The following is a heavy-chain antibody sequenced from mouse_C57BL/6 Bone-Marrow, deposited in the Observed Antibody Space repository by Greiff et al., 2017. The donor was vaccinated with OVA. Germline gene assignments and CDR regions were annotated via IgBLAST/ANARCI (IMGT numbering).Heavy chain of an antibody. J-gene: IGHJ2*01. CDR3: ARNGSRGNYFDY. D-gene: IGHD1-1*01. CDR1: GYTFTSYW. V-gene: IGHV1-69*01. CDR2: IDPSDSYN. Sequence: QVQLKQPGAELVMPGASVKLSCKASGYTFTSYWMHWVKQRPGQGLEWIGEIDPSDSYNNYNQKFKGKSTLTVDKSSSTAYMQLSSLTSEDSAVYYCARNGSRGNYFDYWGQGTTLTVSS.